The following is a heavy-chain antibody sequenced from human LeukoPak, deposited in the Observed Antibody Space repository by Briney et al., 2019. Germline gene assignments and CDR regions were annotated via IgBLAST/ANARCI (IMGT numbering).Heavy chain of an antibody. D-gene: IGHD3-10*01. CDR1: AFTPTRYW. J-gene: IGHJ5*02. Sequence: PGGSLRLSRAASAFTPTRYWTHWVRPTPGEGLVWVSRISSDGTTTTYADSVKGRFTISRDNARNTLYLQMNSLRAEDTAVYYCARFAYDSGSLSWGQGALVTVSS. CDR2: ISSDGTTT. CDR3: ARFAYDSGSLS. V-gene: IGHV3-74*01.